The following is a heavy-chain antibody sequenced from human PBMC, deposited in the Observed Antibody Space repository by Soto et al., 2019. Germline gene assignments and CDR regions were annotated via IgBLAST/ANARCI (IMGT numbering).Heavy chain of an antibody. V-gene: IGHV3-48*01. CDR2: ISTSSSSI. Sequence: GGSLRLSCAASGFTFSNYNMNWVRQAPGKGLEWVSNISTSSSSIYYADSVKGRFTISRDNAKKSLYLQMNSLGAEDTAMYYCARTSRVARGGSFDYWGQGTLVTVSS. CDR1: GFTFSNYN. CDR3: ARTSRVARGGSFDY. J-gene: IGHJ4*02. D-gene: IGHD3-16*01.